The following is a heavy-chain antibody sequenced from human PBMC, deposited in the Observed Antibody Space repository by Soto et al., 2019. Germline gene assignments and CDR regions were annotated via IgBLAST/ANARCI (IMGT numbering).Heavy chain of an antibody. J-gene: IGHJ4*02. CDR3: ATGNSSSWSYYFDH. Sequence: SETLYLTCTVSGDSVSSDNYYWTWLRQPPGKGLEWIGYIYSSGSTNYNPSLKSRVTISVDTSKNQFSLKLSSVTAADTAVYYCATGNSSSWSYYFDHWGQGTLVTVSS. CDR2: IYSSGST. V-gene: IGHV4-61*01. D-gene: IGHD6-13*01. CDR1: GDSVSSDNYY.